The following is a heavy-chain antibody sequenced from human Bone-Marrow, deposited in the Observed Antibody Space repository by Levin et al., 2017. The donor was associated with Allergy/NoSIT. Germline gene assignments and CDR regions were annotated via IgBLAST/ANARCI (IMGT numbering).Heavy chain of an antibody. D-gene: IGHD2-15*01. CDR2: IYDSGTT. CDR1: GDSLSSYF. Sequence: SETLSLTCTVSGDSLSSYFWSWIRQSPGKGLEWIGYIYDSGTTDYNPSLRSRVTISVDTSENQFSQRLRSVTAADTAVYYCAREFSFRFDSWGQGTLVTVSS. CDR3: AREFSFRFDS. J-gene: IGHJ4*02. V-gene: IGHV4-59*01.